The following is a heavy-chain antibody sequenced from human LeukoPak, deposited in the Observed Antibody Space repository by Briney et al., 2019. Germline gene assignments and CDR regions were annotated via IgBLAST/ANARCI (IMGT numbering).Heavy chain of an antibody. CDR3: ARDGYGYNYMDV. CDR2: IYSGGTT. V-gene: IGHV3-53*01. CDR1: GFTVSRNF. Sequence: GGSLRLSCAASGFTVSRNFMSWVRQAPGKGLEWVSVIYSGGTTGYADSVKGRFIISRDNSKNTLYLQMNSLRAEDTAVYYCARDGYGYNYMDVWGKGTTVTVSS. J-gene: IGHJ6*03. D-gene: IGHD1-1*01.